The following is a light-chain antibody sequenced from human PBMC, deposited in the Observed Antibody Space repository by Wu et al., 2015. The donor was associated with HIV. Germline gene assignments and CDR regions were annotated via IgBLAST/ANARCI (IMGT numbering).Light chain of an antibody. J-gene: IGKJ4*01. CDR2: SVS. Sequence: EIVLTQSPDTLSLSPGERATLSCRASQSINNYLGWYQQKPGQAPRLLIYSVSYRAAGVPDRFSGSGSGTDFTLTISSLEPEDFAVYYCQQRHNWLSFGGGTRVEI. CDR1: QSINNY. V-gene: IGKV3-11*01. CDR3: QQRHNWLS.